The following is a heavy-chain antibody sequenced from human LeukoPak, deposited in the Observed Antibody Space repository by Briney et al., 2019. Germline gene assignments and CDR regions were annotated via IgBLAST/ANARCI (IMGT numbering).Heavy chain of an antibody. CDR2: ISAYNGNT. J-gene: IGHJ3*02. D-gene: IGHD3-10*01. V-gene: IGHV1-18*01. Sequence: ASVKVSCKPSGYTFTSYGISWVRQAPGQGLEWMGWISAYNGNTNYAQKLQGRVTMTTDTSTSTAYMELRSLRSDDTAVYYCARVYGSGSFDAFDIWGQGTMVTVSS. CDR1: GYTFTSYG. CDR3: ARVYGSGSFDAFDI.